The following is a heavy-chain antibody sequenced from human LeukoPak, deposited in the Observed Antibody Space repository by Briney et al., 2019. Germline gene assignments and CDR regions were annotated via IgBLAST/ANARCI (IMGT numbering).Heavy chain of an antibody. CDR3: ARDAIGFSWFLVDY. CDR2: ISSSGSTI. CDR1: GFTFSSYE. V-gene: IGHV3-48*03. D-gene: IGHD6-13*01. Sequence: GGSLRLSCAASGFTFSSYEMNWVRQAPGKGLEWVSYISSSGSTIYYADSVKGRFTISRDNAKNSLYLQMSSRRAEDTAVYYCARDAIGFSWFLVDYWGQGTLVTVSS. J-gene: IGHJ4*02.